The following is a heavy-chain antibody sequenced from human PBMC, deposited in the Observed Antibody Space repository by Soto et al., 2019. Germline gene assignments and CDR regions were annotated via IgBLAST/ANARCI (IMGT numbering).Heavy chain of an antibody. Sequence: GGSLRLSCAASGFTLSSYGMHWVRQAPGKGLEWVAVIWYDGSNKYYADSVKGRFTISRDNSKNTLYLQMNSLRAEDTAVYYCARDNSGSGYIFDPWGQGTLVTVSS. D-gene: IGHD3-22*01. CDR1: GFTLSSYG. V-gene: IGHV3-33*01. CDR3: ARDNSGSGYIFDP. J-gene: IGHJ5*02. CDR2: IWYDGSNK.